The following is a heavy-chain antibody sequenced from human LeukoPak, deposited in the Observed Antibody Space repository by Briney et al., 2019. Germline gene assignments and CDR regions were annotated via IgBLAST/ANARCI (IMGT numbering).Heavy chain of an antibody. V-gene: IGHV3-23*01. CDR2: ITGSGGST. D-gene: IGHD6-13*01. CDR1: GFTFSSYA. J-gene: IGHJ4*02. CDR3: AAQQRRVRRLY. Sequence: PGGSLRLSCAASGFTFSSYAMTWVRQAPGKGLEWVSAITGSGGSTYYADSVKGRFTISRDNSKNTLFLQMNSLRAEDTAVYYCAAQQRRVRRLYWGQGTLVTVSS.